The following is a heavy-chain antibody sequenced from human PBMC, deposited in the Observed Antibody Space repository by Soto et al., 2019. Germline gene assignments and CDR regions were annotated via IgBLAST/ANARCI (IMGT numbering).Heavy chain of an antibody. Sequence: EVQLVESGGGLVQPGESLRLSCAASGFTVSSTYMNWVRQAPGTGLEWVSIIYSGGYAYYEDSVKGRFTVSRDNLKNTRYLQMNSLRAEDTAVYYCARDLSSVGSGMDVWGQGTAVTVSS. V-gene: IGHV3-66*01. CDR3: ARDLSSVGSGMDV. D-gene: IGHD5-12*01. CDR1: GFTVSSTY. J-gene: IGHJ6*02. CDR2: IYSGGYA.